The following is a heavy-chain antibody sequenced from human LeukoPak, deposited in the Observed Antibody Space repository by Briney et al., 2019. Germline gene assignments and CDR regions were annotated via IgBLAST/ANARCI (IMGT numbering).Heavy chain of an antibody. J-gene: IGHJ4*02. D-gene: IGHD2-8*02. CDR1: GFTFSSFG. Sequence: TGGSLRLSCAASGFTFSSFGMHWVRQAPGEGLEWVAYIGYTGTDTYYADSVKGRFTISRDNSKNTVHLQVNSLRAEDTALYSCARDLTERKYYIAYGGQGTLVTVSS. V-gene: IGHV3-30*02. CDR2: IGYTGTDT. CDR3: ARDLTERKYYIAY.